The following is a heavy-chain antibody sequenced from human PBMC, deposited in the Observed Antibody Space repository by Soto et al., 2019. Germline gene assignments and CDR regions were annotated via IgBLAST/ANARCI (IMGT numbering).Heavy chain of an antibody. D-gene: IGHD2-2*02. J-gene: IGHJ4*02. CDR3: AKDFYIHGPLDY. V-gene: IGHV3-30*18. Sequence: GGSLRLSCAASGFTFSSYGMHWVRQAPGKGLEWVAVISYDGSNKYYADSVKGRFTISRDNSKNTLYLQMNSLRAEDTAVYYCAKDFYIHGPLDYWGQGTLVTVSS. CDR2: ISYDGSNK. CDR1: GFTFSSYG.